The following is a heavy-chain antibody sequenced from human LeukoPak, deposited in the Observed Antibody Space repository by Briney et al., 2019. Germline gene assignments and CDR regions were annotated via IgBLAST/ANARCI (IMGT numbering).Heavy chain of an antibody. Sequence: SETLSLTCTVSGGSISSYYWSWIRQPAGKGLEWIGRIYTSGSTNYNPSLKSRVTMSVDTSKNQFSLKLSSVTAAGTAVYYCARDEPSSSWYYYYYGMDVWGQGTTVTVSS. CDR1: GGSISSYY. V-gene: IGHV4-4*07. CDR3: ARDEPSSSWYYYYYGMDV. CDR2: IYTSGST. J-gene: IGHJ6*02. D-gene: IGHD6-13*01.